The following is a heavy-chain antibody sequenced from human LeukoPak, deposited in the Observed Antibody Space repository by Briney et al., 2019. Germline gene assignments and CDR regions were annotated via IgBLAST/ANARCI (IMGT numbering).Heavy chain of an antibody. Sequence: GGSLRLSCAASGFTFKNYEMNWVRQAPGKGLEWVSYISGSGSATYYADSVMGRFTISRDNAKNSLYLQMNSLRAEDTAVYYCARVGGHCTSTSCPPPDYWGQGTLVTVSS. CDR2: ISGSGSAT. CDR3: ARVGGHCTSTSCPPPDY. V-gene: IGHV3-48*03. CDR1: GFTFKNYE. D-gene: IGHD2-2*01. J-gene: IGHJ4*02.